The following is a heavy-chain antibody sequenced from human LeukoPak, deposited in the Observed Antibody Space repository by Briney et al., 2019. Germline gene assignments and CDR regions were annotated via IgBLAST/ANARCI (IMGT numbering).Heavy chain of an antibody. Sequence: PGGSLRLSCAASGFMFSSYSMNWVRQAPGKGLEWVSSISSSSSYIYYADSVKGRFTISRDNAKNSLYLQMNSLRAEDTAVYYCARDRDVVEDIVVVVAAKDAFDIWGQGTMVTVSS. CDR2: ISSSSSYI. CDR3: ARDRDVVEDIVVVVAAKDAFDI. V-gene: IGHV3-21*01. CDR1: GFMFSSYS. D-gene: IGHD2-15*01. J-gene: IGHJ3*02.